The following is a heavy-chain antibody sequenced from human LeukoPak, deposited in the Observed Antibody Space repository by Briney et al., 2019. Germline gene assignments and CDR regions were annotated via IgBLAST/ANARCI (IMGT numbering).Heavy chain of an antibody. D-gene: IGHD6-13*01. CDR2: ISAYNGNT. Sequence: ASVKVSCTASGYTFTSCGISWVRQAPGQGLEWMGWISAYNGNTNYAQKLQGRVTMTTDTSTSTAYMELRSLRSDDTAVYYCARDTGVAAAGKTFDIWGQGTMVTVSS. V-gene: IGHV1-18*01. J-gene: IGHJ3*02. CDR3: ARDTGVAAAGKTFDI. CDR1: GYTFTSCG.